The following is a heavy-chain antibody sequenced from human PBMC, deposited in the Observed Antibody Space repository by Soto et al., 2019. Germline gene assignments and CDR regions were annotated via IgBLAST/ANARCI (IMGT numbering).Heavy chain of an antibody. V-gene: IGHV3-13*05. CDR1: GFILSGYD. CDR3: ARAGYDSSGYYFYAMDV. Sequence: LRLSCVASGFILSGYDMHWVRQATGEGLEWVPAIGTAGDPYYSGSVKGRFTISRGNAENSVYLQMNSLRAGDTAVYYCARAGYDSSGYYFYAMDVWGPGTTVTVSS. CDR2: IGTAGDP. D-gene: IGHD3-22*01. J-gene: IGHJ6*02.